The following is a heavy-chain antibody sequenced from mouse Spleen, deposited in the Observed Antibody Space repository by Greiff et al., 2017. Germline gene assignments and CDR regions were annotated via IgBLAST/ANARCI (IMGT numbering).Heavy chain of an antibody. V-gene: IGHV14-1*02. CDR2: IDPENGNT. D-gene: IGHD2-14*01. CDR3: ARGYRYDGSWFAY. J-gene: IGHJ3*01. CDR1: GFNIKDYY. Sequence: EVKLMESGAELVRPGALVKLSCKASGFNIKDYYMHWVKQRPEQGLEWIGWIDPENGNTIYDPKFQGKASITADTSSNTAYLQLSSLTSEDTAVYYCARGYRYDGSWFAYWGQGTLVTVSA.